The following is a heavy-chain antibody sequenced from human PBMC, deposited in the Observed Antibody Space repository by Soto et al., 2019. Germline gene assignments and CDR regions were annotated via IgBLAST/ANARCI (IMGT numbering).Heavy chain of an antibody. J-gene: IGHJ3*01. CDR2: TYYRSKWKN. CDR1: GDSISSNDAD. Sequence: SQTLSLTCAISGDSISSNDADWNWIRLSPSRGLEWLGRTYYRSKWKNDYAVSVQSRITINPDTSKNQYFLQLNSVTPEDKDVYFCAREGQGYSTGWHNAFDVWGQGTMVTVSS. D-gene: IGHD2-8*02. CDR3: AREGQGYSTGWHNAFDV. V-gene: IGHV6-1*01.